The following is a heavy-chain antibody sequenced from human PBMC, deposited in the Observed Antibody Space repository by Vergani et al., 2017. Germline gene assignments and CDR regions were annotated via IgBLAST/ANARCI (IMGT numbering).Heavy chain of an antibody. CDR1: GFTFSSYG. Sequence: QVQLVESGGGVVQPGRSLRLSCAASGFTFSSYGMHWVRQAPGKGLEWVAVIWYDGSNKYYADSVTGRFTISRDNSKNTLYLQMNSLRAEDTAVYYCAREYRYSGSYGLAFDYWGQGTLVTVSS. D-gene: IGHD1-26*01. CDR3: AREYRYSGSYGLAFDY. V-gene: IGHV3-33*01. CDR2: IWYDGSNK. J-gene: IGHJ4*02.